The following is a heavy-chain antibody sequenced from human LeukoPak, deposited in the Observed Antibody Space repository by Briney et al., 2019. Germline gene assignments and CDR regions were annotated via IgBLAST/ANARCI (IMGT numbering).Heavy chain of an antibody. Sequence: ASVKVSFKASGYTFTGYYTHWVRQAPGQGLEWMGWINPNSGGTNYAQKFQRRVTMTGDTSISTAYMELSRLRSDDTAVYYCARAEQQLVKGVDYWGQGTLVTVSS. CDR2: INPNSGGT. V-gene: IGHV1-2*02. D-gene: IGHD6-13*01. CDR1: GYTFTGYY. CDR3: ARAEQQLVKGVDY. J-gene: IGHJ4*02.